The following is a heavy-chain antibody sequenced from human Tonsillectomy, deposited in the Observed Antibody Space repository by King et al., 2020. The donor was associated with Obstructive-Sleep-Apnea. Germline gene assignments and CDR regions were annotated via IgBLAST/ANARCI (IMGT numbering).Heavy chain of an antibody. CDR1: GFTFSSYA. D-gene: IGHD3-22*01. CDR2: ISGSGGST. V-gene: IGHV3-23*04. J-gene: IGHJ3*02. Sequence: VQLVESGGGLVQPGGSLRLSCAASGFTFSSYAMSWVRQAPGEGLEWVSAISGSGGSTYYADFVKGRFTISRDNSKNTLYLQMNSLRAEDTAVYYCAKDLLITMIVVVIDAFDIWGQGTMVTVSS. CDR3: AKDLLITMIVVVIDAFDI.